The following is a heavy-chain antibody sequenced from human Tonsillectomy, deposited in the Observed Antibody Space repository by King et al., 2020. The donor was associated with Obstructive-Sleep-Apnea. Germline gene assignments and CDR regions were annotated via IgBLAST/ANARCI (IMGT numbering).Heavy chain of an antibody. J-gene: IGHJ5*02. CDR3: ARVFPYGSGTYIWFNP. CDR2: IYHTGST. CDR1: GASINSDDYS. D-gene: IGHD3-10*01. Sequence: QLQESGPGVVKPSQTLSLTCGVSGASINSDDYSWTWVRQPPGKGLEWIGSIYHTGSTFYNPSLKSRVTVSVDRSKNQFFRQLTSVNVAGTAVYFFARVFPYGSGTYIWFNPWGRGTLVTVSS. V-gene: IGHV4-30-2*01.